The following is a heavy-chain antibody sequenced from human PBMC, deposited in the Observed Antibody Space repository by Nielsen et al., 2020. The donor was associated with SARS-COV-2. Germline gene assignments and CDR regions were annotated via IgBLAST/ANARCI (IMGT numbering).Heavy chain of an antibody. J-gene: IGHJ4*02. D-gene: IGHD2-2*01. Sequence: SETLSLTCTVSGGSISSSSYYWGWIRQPPGKGLEWIGSIYYSGSTYYNPSLKSRVTISVDTSKNQFSLKLSSVTAADTAVYYCARGGIVVVPAALLDYWGQGTLVTVSS. CDR3: ARGGIVVVPAALLDY. CDR1: GGSISSSSYY. V-gene: IGHV4-39*07. CDR2: IYYSGST.